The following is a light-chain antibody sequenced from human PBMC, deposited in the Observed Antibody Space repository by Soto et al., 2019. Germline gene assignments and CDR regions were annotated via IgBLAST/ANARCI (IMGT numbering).Light chain of an antibody. J-gene: IGLJ2*01. Sequence: SYELTQPPSVSVAPGKTASITCGGNNIGSKSVHWYQQKPGQAPVLVIYYDSDRPAGIPERFSGSNSGNTATLTISRVEAGDEADYYCQVWDSGSDHVVFGGGTKLTVL. CDR2: YDS. CDR1: NIGSKS. CDR3: QVWDSGSDHVV. V-gene: IGLV3-21*04.